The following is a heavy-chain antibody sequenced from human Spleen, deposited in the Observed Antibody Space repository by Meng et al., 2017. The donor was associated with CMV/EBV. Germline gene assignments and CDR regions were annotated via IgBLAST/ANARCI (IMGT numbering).Heavy chain of an antibody. Sequence: GGSLRLSCAASGFTFSSYGMHWVRQAPGKGLEWVSSISSSSSYIYYADSVKGRFTISRDNAKNSLYLQMNSLRAEDTAVYYCASVPDCSSTSCYYYYYYGMDVWGQGTTVTVSS. CDR2: ISSSSSYI. V-gene: IGHV3-21*01. CDR1: GFTFSSYG. CDR3: ASVPDCSSTSCYYYYYYGMDV. D-gene: IGHD2-2*01. J-gene: IGHJ6*02.